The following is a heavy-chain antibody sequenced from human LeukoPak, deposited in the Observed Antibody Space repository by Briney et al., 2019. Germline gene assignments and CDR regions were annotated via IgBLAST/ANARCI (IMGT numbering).Heavy chain of an antibody. CDR3: ARIGASSWYEDY. CDR1: GFTFSSYE. V-gene: IGHV3-48*03. D-gene: IGHD6-13*01. J-gene: IGHJ4*02. Sequence: GGSLRLSCAASGFTFSSYEMNWVRQAPGKGLEWVSYISSSGSTIYYADSVKGRFTISRDNAKNSLYLQMNSLRAEDTAVYYCARIGASSWYEDYWGQGTLVTVSS. CDR2: ISSSGSTI.